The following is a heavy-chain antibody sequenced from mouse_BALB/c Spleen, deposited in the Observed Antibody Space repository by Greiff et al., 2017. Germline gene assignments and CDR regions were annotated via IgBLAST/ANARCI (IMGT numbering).Heavy chain of an antibody. CDR3: ARGWSYFDY. J-gene: IGHJ2*01. D-gene: IGHD2-3*01. Sequence: QVQLQQPGAELVKPGASVKLSCKASGYTFTSYWMHWVKQRPGQGLEWIGEIDPSDSYTNYNQKFKGKATLTVDKSSSTAYMQLSSLTSEDSAVYYCARGWSYFDYWGQGTTLTVSS. CDR1: GYTFTSYW. CDR2: IDPSDSYT. V-gene: IGHV1-69*02.